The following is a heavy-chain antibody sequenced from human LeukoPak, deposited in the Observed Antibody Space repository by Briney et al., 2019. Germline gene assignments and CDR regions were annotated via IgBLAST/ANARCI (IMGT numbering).Heavy chain of an antibody. V-gene: IGHV4-59*12. J-gene: IGHJ4*02. CDR1: GGSISSYY. Sequence: TSETLSLTCTVSGGSISSYYWSWIRQPPGKGLEWIGYIYYSGSTNYNPSLKSRVTISVDTSKNQFSLKLSSVTAADTAVYYCASRYYDSGGPYFDYWGQGTLVTVSS. CDR2: IYYSGST. CDR3: ASRYYDSGGPYFDY. D-gene: IGHD3-22*01.